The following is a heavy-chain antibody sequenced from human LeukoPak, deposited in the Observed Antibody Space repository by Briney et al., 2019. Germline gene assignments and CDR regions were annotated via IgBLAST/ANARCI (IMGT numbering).Heavy chain of an antibody. Sequence: GGSLRLSCAVSGLTLSNVWMNWVRQAPGKGLEWVSYISSSSSTIYYADSVKGRFTISRDNAKNSLYLQMNSLRAEDTAVYYCARVGIAAALAYYYGMDVWGQGTTVTVSS. J-gene: IGHJ6*02. CDR3: ARVGIAAALAYYYGMDV. D-gene: IGHD6-13*01. CDR2: ISSSSSTI. CDR1: GLTLSNVW. V-gene: IGHV3-48*01.